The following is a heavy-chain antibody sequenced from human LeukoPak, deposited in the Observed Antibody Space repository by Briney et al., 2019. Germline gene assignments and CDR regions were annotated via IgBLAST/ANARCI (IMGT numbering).Heavy chain of an antibody. CDR1: GFTFSSYA. D-gene: IGHD3-22*01. V-gene: IGHV3-23*01. Sequence: GGSLRLSCAASGFTFSSYAMSWVRQAPGKGLEWVPGISGRGGSTYYADSVKGRFTISRDNSKNTLYLQMNSLRAEDTAVYYCAKALGTMIVVATDYWGQGTLVTVSS. CDR3: AKALGTMIVVATDY. J-gene: IGHJ4*02. CDR2: ISGRGGST.